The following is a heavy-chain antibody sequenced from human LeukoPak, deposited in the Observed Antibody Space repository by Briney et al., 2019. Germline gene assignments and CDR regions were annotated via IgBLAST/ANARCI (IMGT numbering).Heavy chain of an antibody. Sequence: GGSLRLSCAASVFTFSRYAMSWVRQAPGKGLEWVSAISGSGGSTYYADSVKGRFTISRDNSKNTLYLQMNSLRAEDTAVYYCAKDGGDYYDSSGYYVYWGQGTLVTVSS. J-gene: IGHJ4*02. V-gene: IGHV3-23*01. CDR2: ISGSGGST. CDR3: AKDGGDYYDSSGYYVY. D-gene: IGHD3-22*01. CDR1: VFTFSRYA.